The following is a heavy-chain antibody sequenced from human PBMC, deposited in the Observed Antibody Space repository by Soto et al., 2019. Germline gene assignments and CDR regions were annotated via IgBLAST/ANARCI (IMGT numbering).Heavy chain of an antibody. V-gene: IGHV4-31*03. J-gene: IGHJ4*02. CDR3: ARERSENYFDY. D-gene: IGHD4-17*01. CDR1: GGSISSGGYY. Sequence: QVQLQESGPGLVKPSQTLSLTCTVSGGSISSGGYYWSWIRQHPGKGLEWIGYMFYSGSTYYNPSLTRRVPISVDTAKKQFSLKLSSVTAADTAVYYCARERSENYFDYWGQGTLVTVSS. CDR2: MFYSGST.